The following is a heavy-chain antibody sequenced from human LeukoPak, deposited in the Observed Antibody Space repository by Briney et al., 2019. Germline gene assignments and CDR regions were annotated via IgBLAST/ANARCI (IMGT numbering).Heavy chain of an antibody. V-gene: IGHV3-30*02. CDR1: GFTFSTFA. D-gene: IGHD5-18*01. CDR3: AKEASRGSSFAYTPIEKPYYLDY. CDR2: IRYNGNNK. Sequence: GRSLCLSCAVSGFTFSTFAMDWVRQAPGKGLEWVAFIRYNGNNKYYADSVKGRFTIYRGYSKTTLFLQMNSLRAEDTVVYYCAKEASRGSSFAYTPIEKPYYLDYWGQGTLVTVSS. J-gene: IGHJ4*02.